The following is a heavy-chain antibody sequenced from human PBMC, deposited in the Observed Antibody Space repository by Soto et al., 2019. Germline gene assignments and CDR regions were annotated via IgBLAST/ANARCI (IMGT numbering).Heavy chain of an antibody. V-gene: IGHV3-30*18. D-gene: IGHD6-25*01. CDR1: GFTFSSYG. Sequence: QVQLVESGGGVVQPGRSLRLSCAASGFTFSSYGMHWVRQAPGKGLEWVAVLSYDGSNKYYADSVKGRFTISRDNSKNTLYLQMNSLRAEDTAVYYCAKDRRPNYYYGMDVWGQGTTVTVSS. J-gene: IGHJ6*02. CDR2: LSYDGSNK. CDR3: AKDRRPNYYYGMDV.